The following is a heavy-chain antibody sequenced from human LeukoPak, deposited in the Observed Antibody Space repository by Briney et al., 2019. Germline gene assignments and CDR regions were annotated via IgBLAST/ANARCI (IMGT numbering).Heavy chain of an antibody. CDR3: AKGVRGVIAYYFDF. Sequence: GGSLRLSCASSGFICSSYVMHWVRQAPGKGLEWVAVISSDGADKYYADSGKGRFTISRDNSKNQLYLQINILRTEDTAVYYCAKGVRGVIAYYFDFWGQGTLVTVSS. CDR2: ISSDGADK. CDR1: GFICSSYV. D-gene: IGHD3-10*01. J-gene: IGHJ4*02. V-gene: IGHV3-30*18.